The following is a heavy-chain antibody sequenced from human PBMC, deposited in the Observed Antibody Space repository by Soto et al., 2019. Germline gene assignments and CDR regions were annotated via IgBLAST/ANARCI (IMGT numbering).Heavy chain of an antibody. CDR2: TSYDGSNN. Sequence: QVQLVESGGGVVQPGKSLRLSCVGSGFTFRSYVIHWVRQAPGKGLEWVALTSYDGSNNFYGDSVKGRFTISRDNSRNTVELQMDSLRLEYTAVYYCARWGTTGGFDVWGQGTVVSVSS. J-gene: IGHJ4*02. V-gene: IGHV3-33*05. CDR3: ARWGTTGGFDV. D-gene: IGHD3-16*01. CDR1: GFTFRSYV.